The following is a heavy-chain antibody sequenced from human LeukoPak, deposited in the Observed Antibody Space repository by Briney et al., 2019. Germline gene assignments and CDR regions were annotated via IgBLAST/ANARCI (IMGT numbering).Heavy chain of an antibody. J-gene: IGHJ4*02. CDR1: GYTFTGYY. Sequence: ASVKVSCKASGYTFTGYYMHWVRQAPGQGLEWMGWINPNGGGTNYAQKFQGRVTMTRDTSISTAYMELSRLRSDDTAVYYCAREDSGYAHGFDYWGQGTLVTVSS. CDR2: INPNGGGT. V-gene: IGHV1-2*02. D-gene: IGHD5-12*01. CDR3: AREDSGYAHGFDY.